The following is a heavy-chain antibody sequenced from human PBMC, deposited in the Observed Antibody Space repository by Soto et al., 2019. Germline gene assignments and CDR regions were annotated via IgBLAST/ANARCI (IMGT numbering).Heavy chain of an antibody. CDR2: MNPNSGNT. CDR1: GYTFTSYD. D-gene: IGHD3-22*01. CDR3: ARGLVTMIVVVTDDAFDI. V-gene: IGHV1-8*01. Sequence: ASVKVSCKASGYTFTSYDINWVRQVTGQGLEWMGWMNPNSGNTGYAQKFQGRVTMTRNTSISTAYMELSSLRSEDTAVYYCARGLVTMIVVVTDDAFDIWGQGTMVTVSS. J-gene: IGHJ3*02.